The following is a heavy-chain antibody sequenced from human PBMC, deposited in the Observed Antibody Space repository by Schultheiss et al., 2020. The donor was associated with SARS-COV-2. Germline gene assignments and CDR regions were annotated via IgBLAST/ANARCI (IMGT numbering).Heavy chain of an antibody. D-gene: IGHD3-10*01. CDR2: ISSSGSTI. V-gene: IGHV3-48*04. J-gene: IGHJ4*02. CDR3: ARGESPVIFDY. CDR1: GFTFSSYG. Sequence: GGSLRLSCAASGFTFSSYGMHWVRQAPGKGLEWVSYISSSGSTIYYADSVKGRFTISRDNAKNSLYLQMNSLRAEDTAVYYCARGESPVIFDYWGQGTLVTVSS.